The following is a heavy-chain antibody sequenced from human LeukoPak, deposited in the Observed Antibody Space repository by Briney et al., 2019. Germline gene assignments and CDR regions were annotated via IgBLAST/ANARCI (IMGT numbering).Heavy chain of an antibody. CDR3: ARADCGGDCPFDY. CDR1: GGSISSSSYY. D-gene: IGHD2-21*02. J-gene: IGHJ4*02. CDR2: IYYSGST. Sequence: SETLSLTCTVSGGSISSSSYYWGWIRQPPGKGLEWIGSIYYSGSTYYNPSLKSRVTISVDTSKNQFSLKLSSVTAADTAVYYCARADCGGDCPFDYWGQGTLVTVSS. V-gene: IGHV4-39*07.